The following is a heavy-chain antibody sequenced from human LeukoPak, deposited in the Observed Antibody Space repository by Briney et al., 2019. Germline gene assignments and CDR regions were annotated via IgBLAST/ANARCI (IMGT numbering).Heavy chain of an antibody. V-gene: IGHV3-23*01. CDR2: ISGSGGNT. CDR1: GFTFSSYA. D-gene: IGHD6-19*01. J-gene: IGHJ5*02. CDR3: AKDPYNTAVANTNGWFDP. Sequence: PGGSLRLSCAASGFTFSSYAMSWVRRAPGKGLEWVSSISGSGGNTYYAQSVKGRFIISRDNSENTLYLQMDTLRADDTALYFCAKDPYNTAVANTNGWFDPWGQGTLVTVSS.